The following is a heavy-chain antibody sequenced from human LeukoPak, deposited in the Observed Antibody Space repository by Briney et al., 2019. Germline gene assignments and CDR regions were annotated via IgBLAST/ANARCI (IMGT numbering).Heavy chain of an antibody. CDR3: AKSRSSGSYCIDY. V-gene: IGHV3-23*01. CDR2: ITGSGGST. D-gene: IGHD3-10*01. Sequence: PGGSLRLSCADSGFTFSSYAMSWVRQAPGKGLEWVSGITGSGGSTYYADPVKGRFTISRDNSKNTLSLQMNSLRAEDTAVYYCAKSRSSGSYCIDYWGQGTLVTVSS. J-gene: IGHJ4*02. CDR1: GFTFSSYA.